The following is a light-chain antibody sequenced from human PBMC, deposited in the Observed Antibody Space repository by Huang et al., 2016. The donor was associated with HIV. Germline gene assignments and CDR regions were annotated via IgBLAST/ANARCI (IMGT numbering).Light chain of an antibody. CDR1: QDIRNF. V-gene: IGKV1-33*01. J-gene: IGKJ4*02. CDR2: DAS. Sequence: DIQMTQSPSSLSASVGDRVTITCQESQDIRNFLNWFQQKPGEAPKLLIYDASNLEAGVPSRFSGSGSGTDFSLTISSLQPEDIATYYCLQFDDLPFTFGGGTKVEIK. CDR3: LQFDDLPFT.